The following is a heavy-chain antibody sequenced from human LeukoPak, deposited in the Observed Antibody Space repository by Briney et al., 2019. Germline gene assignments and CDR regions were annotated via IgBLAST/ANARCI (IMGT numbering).Heavy chain of an antibody. CDR2: IRRRAYGGAA. Sequence: LSLTCAVYGGSFSGYYWSWVRQFPGKGLEWVGFIRRRAYGGAAEYAASVKGRFIISRDDSKGIAYLQMNSLKTEDTAVYYCSRNGLVDFDYWGQGSRVIVSP. V-gene: IGHV3-49*04. CDR3: SRNGLVDFDY. J-gene: IGHJ4*02. CDR1: GGSFSGYY.